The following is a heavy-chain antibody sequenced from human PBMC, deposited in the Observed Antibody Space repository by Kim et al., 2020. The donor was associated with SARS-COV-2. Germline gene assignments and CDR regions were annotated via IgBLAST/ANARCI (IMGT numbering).Heavy chain of an antibody. CDR3: ARGGGQQLVRGDY. CDR2: INAGNGNT. CDR1: GYTFTSYA. V-gene: IGHV1-3*01. Sequence: ASVKVSCKASGYTFTSYAMHWVRQAPGQRLEWMGWINAGNGNTKYSQKFQGRVTITRDTSASTAYMELSILRSEDTAVYYCARGGGQQLVRGDYWGQGTLVTVSS. D-gene: IGHD6-13*01. J-gene: IGHJ4*02.